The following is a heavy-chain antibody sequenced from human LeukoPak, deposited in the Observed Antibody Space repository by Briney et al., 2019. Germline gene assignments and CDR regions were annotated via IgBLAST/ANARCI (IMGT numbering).Heavy chain of an antibody. Sequence: KPSETLSLTCTVSGGSISNYYWSWIRQPPGKGLEWIGYIYYSGSTNYNPSLKSRVTISVDTSKNQFSLKLSSVTAADTAVYYCARDNTLRYFDYWGQGTLVTVSS. V-gene: IGHV4-59*01. CDR3: ARDNTLRYFDY. J-gene: IGHJ4*02. CDR2: IYYSGST. CDR1: GGSISNYY. D-gene: IGHD3-9*01.